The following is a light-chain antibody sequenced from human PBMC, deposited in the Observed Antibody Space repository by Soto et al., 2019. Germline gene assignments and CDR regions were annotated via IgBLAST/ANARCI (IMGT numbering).Light chain of an antibody. CDR2: KAS. Sequence: DIPMTQSPSTLSASVGDRVTITCRASQNINGWLAWYQQRPGKGPNLLIHKASTLEVGVPSRFSASASGTEFTLTISSLQPDDFAVYFCLQYNVYPLSFGGGTKVEIK. V-gene: IGKV1-5*03. CDR1: QNINGW. CDR3: LQYNVYPLS. J-gene: IGKJ4*01.